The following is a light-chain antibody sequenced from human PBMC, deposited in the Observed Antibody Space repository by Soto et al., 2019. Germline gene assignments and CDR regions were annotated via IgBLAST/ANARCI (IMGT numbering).Light chain of an antibody. CDR3: QQRDNGLT. V-gene: IGKV3-11*01. Sequence: EVVLTQSPATLSLSPGERATLSCRASQSVDRYLAWYQQKPGQAPRLLIFDALNRPTGTPARFSGSGSGTDFTLTISSLEPEDFAVYYCQQRDNGLTFGGGTKV. CDR2: DAL. CDR1: QSVDRY. J-gene: IGKJ4*01.